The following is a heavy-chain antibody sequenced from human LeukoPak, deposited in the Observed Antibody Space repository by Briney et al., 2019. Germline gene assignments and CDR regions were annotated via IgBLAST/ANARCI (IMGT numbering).Heavy chain of an antibody. CDR2: LSSSGGST. Sequence: PGGSLRLSCAASGFTFSNYGMNWVRQAPGKGLEWVSALSSSGGSTYYADSVKGRFTISRDNSKNTLYLQMNSLRAEDTAVYYCARGRSSGWLGWFDHWGQGTLVTVSS. J-gene: IGHJ5*02. V-gene: IGHV3-23*01. D-gene: IGHD6-19*01. CDR1: GFTFSNYG. CDR3: ARGRSSGWLGWFDH.